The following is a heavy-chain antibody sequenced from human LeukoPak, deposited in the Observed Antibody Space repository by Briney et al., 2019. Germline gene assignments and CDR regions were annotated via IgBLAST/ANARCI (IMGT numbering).Heavy chain of an antibody. V-gene: IGHV4-59*01. Sequence: PSETLSLTCTVSGGSISSYYWSWIRQPPGKGLEWIGYIYYSGSTNYNSSLKSRVTISVDTSKNQFSLRLSSVTAADTAVYYCARTLEGFDPWGQGTLVTVSS. CDR2: IYYSGST. J-gene: IGHJ5*02. CDR1: GGSISSYY. CDR3: ARTLEGFDP.